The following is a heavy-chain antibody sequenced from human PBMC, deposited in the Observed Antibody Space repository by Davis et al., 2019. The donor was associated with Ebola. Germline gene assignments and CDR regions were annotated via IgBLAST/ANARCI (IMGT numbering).Heavy chain of an antibody. D-gene: IGHD5-12*01. CDR3: AKYSLGV. V-gene: IGHV3-53*01. Sequence: GESLKISCAASGFTFSSYWMSWVRQAPGKGLEWVSVIYSGGSTYYADSVKGRFTISRDNSKNTLYLQMNGLRAEDTAVYYCAKYSLGVWGQGTTVTVSS. J-gene: IGHJ6*02. CDR1: GFTFSSYW. CDR2: IYSGGST.